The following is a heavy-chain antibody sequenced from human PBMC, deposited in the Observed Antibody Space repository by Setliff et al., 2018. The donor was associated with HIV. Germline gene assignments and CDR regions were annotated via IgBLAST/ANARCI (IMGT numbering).Heavy chain of an antibody. D-gene: IGHD2-15*01. CDR1: GFTFSSYS. Sequence: GSLRLSCAASGFTFSSYSMNWVRQAPGKGLEWVSSISSSSSYIYYADSVKGRFTISRDNAKNSLYLQMNSLRAEDTAVYYCARGHCSGGSCLGLISYWGQGTLVTVSS. J-gene: IGHJ4*02. CDR3: ARGHCSGGSCLGLISY. V-gene: IGHV3-21*01. CDR2: ISSSSSYI.